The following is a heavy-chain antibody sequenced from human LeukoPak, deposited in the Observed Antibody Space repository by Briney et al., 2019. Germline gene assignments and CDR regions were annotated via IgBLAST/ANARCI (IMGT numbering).Heavy chain of an antibody. CDR3: AKDPSSSAYYYYMDV. D-gene: IGHD6-6*01. J-gene: IGHJ6*03. CDR1: GFTFSSYG. Sequence: GGSLRLSCAASGFTFSSYGMHWVRQAPGKGLEWVAFIWYDGSKKFYADSVKGRFTISRDNSKNTLYLQVHSLRAEDTAVYYCAKDPSSSAYYYYMDVWGKGTTVTVSS. CDR2: IWYDGSKK. V-gene: IGHV3-30*02.